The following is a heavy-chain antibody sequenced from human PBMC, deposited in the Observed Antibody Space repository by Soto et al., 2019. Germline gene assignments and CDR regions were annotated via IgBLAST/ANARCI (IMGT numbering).Heavy chain of an antibody. CDR3: ATTYYDYVWGSYPPDY. CDR2: IIPILGIA. V-gene: IGHV1-69*02. Sequence: QVQLVQSGAEVKKPGSSVKVSCKASGGTFSSYTISWVRQAPGQGLEWMGRIIPILGIANYAQKFQGRVTITDDKSTSTAYMELSSLRSEDTAVYYCATTYYDYVWGSYPPDYWGQGTLVTVSS. D-gene: IGHD3-16*02. J-gene: IGHJ4*02. CDR1: GGTFSSYT.